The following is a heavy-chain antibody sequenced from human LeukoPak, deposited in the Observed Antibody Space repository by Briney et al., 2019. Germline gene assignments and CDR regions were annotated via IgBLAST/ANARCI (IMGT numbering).Heavy chain of an antibody. CDR1: GYTFTGYY. D-gene: IGHD2-2*01. J-gene: IGHJ3*02. Sequence: ASVKVSCKASGYTFTGYYMHWVRQAPGQGLEWMGWINPNSGGTNYAQKFQGWVTMTRDTSISTAYMELSRLRSDDTAVYYCARNYCSSTSCQDWDVFDIWGQGTMVTVSS. CDR3: ARNYCSSTSCQDWDVFDI. V-gene: IGHV1-2*04. CDR2: INPNSGGT.